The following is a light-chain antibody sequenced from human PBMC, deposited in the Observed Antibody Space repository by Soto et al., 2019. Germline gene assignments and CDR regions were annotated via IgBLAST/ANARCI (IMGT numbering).Light chain of an antibody. Sequence: EIVLTQSPGTLSLSPRERATLSCRASQSVSNNYLAWYQHRPGQAPSLLIYGASTRAPGIPDRFSGSGSGTDFTLTSSRLEPEDFAGYYCQQYAGSPRTFGQGTQV. V-gene: IGKV3-20*01. CDR1: QSVSNNY. CDR2: GAS. CDR3: QQYAGSPRT. J-gene: IGKJ1*01.